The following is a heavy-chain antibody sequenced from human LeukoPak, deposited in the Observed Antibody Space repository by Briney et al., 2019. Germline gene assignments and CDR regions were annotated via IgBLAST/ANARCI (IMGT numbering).Heavy chain of an antibody. CDR1: GGSISSYY. V-gene: IGHV4-59*08. CDR3: ARAGGYLLYFDS. Sequence: SQTLSLTCTVSGGSISSYYWNWIRQPPGKGLEWIGYIYYGGSTNYNPSPKSRVTISVDTSKNEFSLKLNSVTAADTAVYYCARAGGYLLYFDSWGQGTLATVPS. D-gene: IGHD5-12*01. CDR2: IYYGGST. J-gene: IGHJ4*02.